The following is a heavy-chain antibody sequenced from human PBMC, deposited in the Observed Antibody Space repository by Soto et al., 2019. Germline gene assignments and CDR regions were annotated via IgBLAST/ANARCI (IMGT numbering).Heavy chain of an antibody. D-gene: IGHD2-2*02. CDR1: GGSFSGYY. J-gene: IGHJ4*02. V-gene: IGHV4-34*01. CDR2: INHSGST. CDR3: ARADVVVPAAISRPYYFDY. Sequence: SETLSLTCAVYGGSFSGYYWSWIRQPPGKGLEWIGEINHSGSTNYNPSLKSRVTISVDTSKNQFSLKLSSVTAADTAVYYCARADVVVPAAISRPYYFDYWGQGTLVTVYS.